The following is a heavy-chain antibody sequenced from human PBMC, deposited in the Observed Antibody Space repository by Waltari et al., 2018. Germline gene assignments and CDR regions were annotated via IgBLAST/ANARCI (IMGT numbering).Heavy chain of an antibody. J-gene: IGHJ6*02. CDR2: LWYDGSNE. CDR3: VRDRMRLDV. V-gene: IGHV3-33*01. CDR1: GFGFSNYG. Sequence: QGQVVESGGGVVQPGRSLRLSCAASGFGFSNYGMNWVRQAPGKGLEWVASLWYDGSNEYYADSVQGRFIISRDNSKNTLSLQMNSLRVEDTAVYYCVRDRMRLDVWGEGTTVTVSS. D-gene: IGHD2-15*01.